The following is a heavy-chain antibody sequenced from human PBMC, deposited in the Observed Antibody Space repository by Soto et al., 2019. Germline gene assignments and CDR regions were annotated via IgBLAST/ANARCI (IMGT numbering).Heavy chain of an antibody. V-gene: IGHV4-31*03. CDR3: AGGRDESSGYGHADY. CDR1: GGSISSGAYY. D-gene: IGHD3-22*01. J-gene: IGHJ4*02. Sequence: QVQLQESGPGLVKPSQTLSLTCTVSGGSISSGAYYWSWIRQHPGKGLEGIGYIYYGGSTYYNPSLKSRVTISVETSKIQFPLKLSSVTAADTAVYYCAGGRDESSGYGHADYWGQGTLVTVSS. CDR2: IYYGGST.